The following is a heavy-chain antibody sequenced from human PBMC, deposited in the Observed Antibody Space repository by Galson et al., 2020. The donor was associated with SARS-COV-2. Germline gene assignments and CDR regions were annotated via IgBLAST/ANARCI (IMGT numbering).Heavy chain of an antibody. V-gene: IGHV3-7*01. J-gene: IGHJ4*02. CDR1: GFIFSNHW. CDR3: ARDGYYYDSGSSPVFDF. CDR2: IRQDGNEK. Sequence: GGSLRLSCAASGFIFSNHWMSWVRQAPGKGLEWVANIRQDGNEKYYVDSVKGRFTISRDNAKNSLYLQMTSLGAGDTAVYYCARDGYYYDSGSSPVFDFWGQGTLVTVSS. D-gene: IGHD3-10*01.